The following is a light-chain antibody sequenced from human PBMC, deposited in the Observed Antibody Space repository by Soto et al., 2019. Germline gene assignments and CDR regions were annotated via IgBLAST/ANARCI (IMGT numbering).Light chain of an antibody. J-gene: IGKJ5*01. CDR3: QQYGSSSWT. V-gene: IGKV3-20*01. Sequence: EIVLTQSPGTLSLSPGERATLSCRASQSVSSSYLAWYQQKPGQAPRLLIYGASSRATGIPDRFSGSGSGTEFTLTISRLEPEDFEVYYCQQYGSSSWTFGQGTRLEIK. CDR1: QSVSSSY. CDR2: GAS.